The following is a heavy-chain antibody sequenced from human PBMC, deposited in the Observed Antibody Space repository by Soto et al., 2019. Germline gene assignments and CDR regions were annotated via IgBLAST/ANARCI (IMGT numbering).Heavy chain of an antibody. V-gene: IGHV4-39*01. CDR3: ARRLYYDSSGFEGGGMDV. CDR1: GGSISSSSYY. D-gene: IGHD3-22*01. J-gene: IGHJ6*02. Sequence: SETLSLTCTVSGGSISSSSYYWGWIRRPPGKGREWIGSIYYSGSTYYNPSLKSRVTISVDTSKNQFSLKLSSVTAADTAVYYCARRLYYDSSGFEGGGMDVWGQGTTVT. CDR2: IYYSGST.